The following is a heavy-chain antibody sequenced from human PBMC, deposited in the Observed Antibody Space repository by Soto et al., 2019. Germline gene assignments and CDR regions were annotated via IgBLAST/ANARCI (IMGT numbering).Heavy chain of an antibody. D-gene: IGHD6-13*01. CDR1: EFTFRSFT. J-gene: IGHJ5*02. Sequence: PGGSLRLSCAASEFTFRSFTMNWVRQAPGKGLEWVSNISSNSAYIYYTDALRGRFTISRDNAKNSLHLQMNSLRAEDTAVYYCTRDASRDSSARGWFDPWGPGTLVTVSS. CDR2: ISSNSAYI. CDR3: TRDASRDSSARGWFDP. V-gene: IGHV3-21*01.